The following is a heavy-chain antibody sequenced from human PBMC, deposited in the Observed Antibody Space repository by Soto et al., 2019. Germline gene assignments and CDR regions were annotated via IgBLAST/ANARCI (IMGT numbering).Heavy chain of an antibody. Sequence: SVKVSFKASGGSFGRYSVTWVRQAPGQGLEWIGGVIPVVNTSNYSLNFQGRVAIFADLSTSTVFMELRSLRSEDTALYYCARGDEVTAVTTFEYWGQGTQVTVSS. CDR1: GGSFGRYS. CDR2: VIPVVNTS. CDR3: ARGDEVTAVTTFEY. V-gene: IGHV1-69*13. J-gene: IGHJ4*02. D-gene: IGHD4-17*01.